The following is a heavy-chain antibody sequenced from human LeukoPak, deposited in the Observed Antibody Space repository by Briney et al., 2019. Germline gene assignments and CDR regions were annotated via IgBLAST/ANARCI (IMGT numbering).Heavy chain of an antibody. D-gene: IGHD3-22*01. J-gene: IGHJ4*02. V-gene: IGHV4-59*08. Sequence: AETLSLTCTVSGGSISTYYWSWIRQPPGKGLEWIGYIYYSGSTNYNPSHKSRVTISVDTSKNQFSLKLSSVTAADTAVYYCAASYYYYSSGPRPYYFDFWGQGTLVTVSS. CDR3: AASYYYYSSGPRPYYFDF. CDR1: GGSISTYY. CDR2: IYYSGST.